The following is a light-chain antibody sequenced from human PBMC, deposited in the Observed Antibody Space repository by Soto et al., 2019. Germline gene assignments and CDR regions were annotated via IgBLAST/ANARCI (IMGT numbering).Light chain of an antibody. Sequence: DLKMTQSPSTLSGSVRRSININCRASQSISSWLAWYQQKPGKAPKLLMYDASSLEGGVPSRFSGSGSGTEFTLTISSLQPDDFATYHCQQYSSFSTFGQGTKVDIK. CDR3: QQYSSFST. J-gene: IGKJ1*01. CDR1: QSISSW. CDR2: DAS. V-gene: IGKV1-5*01.